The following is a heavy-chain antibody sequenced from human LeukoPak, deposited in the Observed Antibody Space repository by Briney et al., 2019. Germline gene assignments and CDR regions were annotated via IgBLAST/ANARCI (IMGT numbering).Heavy chain of an antibody. CDR3: ARDQGGYLDY. CDR1: GGSISSGGYY. Sequence: SETLSLTCTVSGGSISSGGYYWSWIRQHPGKGLEWIGYIYYSGSTYYNPSLKSRVTISVDRSKNQFSLKLSSVTAADTAVYYCARDQGGYLDYWGQGTLVTVSS. V-gene: IGHV4-31*03. J-gene: IGHJ4*02. CDR2: IYYSGST. D-gene: IGHD3-16*01.